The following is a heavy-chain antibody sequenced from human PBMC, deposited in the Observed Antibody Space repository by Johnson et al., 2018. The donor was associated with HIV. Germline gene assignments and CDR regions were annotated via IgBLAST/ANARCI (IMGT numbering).Heavy chain of an antibody. CDR3: ARYNGVDSSSSGQTDI. Sequence: QVQLVESGGGVVQPGRSLILSCAASGFTFSSYAMHWVRQAPGKGLEWVAVISYDVSNKYYADSVKGRFTISRDNSKNTLYLQMNSLRAEDTALYYCARYNGVDSSSSGQTDIWGQGTMVTVSS. V-gene: IGHV3-30*14. CDR2: ISYDVSNK. CDR1: GFTFSSYA. J-gene: IGHJ3*02. D-gene: IGHD2-8*01.